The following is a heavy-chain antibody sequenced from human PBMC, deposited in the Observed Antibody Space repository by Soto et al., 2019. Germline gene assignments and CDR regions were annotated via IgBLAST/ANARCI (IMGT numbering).Heavy chain of an antibody. D-gene: IGHD3-10*01. Sequence: SETLSLTCTVSGGSISSSSYYWGWIRQPPGKGLEWIGSIYYSGSTYYNPSLKSRVTISVDTSKNQFSLKLSSVTAADTAVYYCARTGSGSYGINYYCYGMDVWGQGTTVTVSS. J-gene: IGHJ6*02. CDR2: IYYSGST. V-gene: IGHV4-39*01. CDR1: GGSISSSSYY. CDR3: ARTGSGSYGINYYCYGMDV.